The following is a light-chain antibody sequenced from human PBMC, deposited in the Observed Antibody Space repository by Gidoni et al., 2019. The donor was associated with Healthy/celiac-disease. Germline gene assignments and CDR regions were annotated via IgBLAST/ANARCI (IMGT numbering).Light chain of an antibody. CDR2: EGS. CDR3: CSYAGSRRV. CDR1: SSDVGSYNL. J-gene: IGLJ2*01. Sequence: QSALTQPASVSGSPGQSITISCTGTSSDVGSYNLVSWSQQHPGKAPKLMIYEGSKRPSGVSNRFSGSKSGNTASLTISGLQAEDEADYYCCSYAGSRRVFGGGTKLTVL. V-gene: IGLV2-23*01.